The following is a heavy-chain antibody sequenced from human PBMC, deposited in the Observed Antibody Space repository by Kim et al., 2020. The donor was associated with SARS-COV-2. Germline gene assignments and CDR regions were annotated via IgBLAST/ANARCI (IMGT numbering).Heavy chain of an antibody. J-gene: IGHJ6*03. CDR2: ISYDGSNK. CDR1: GFTFSSYG. D-gene: IGHD6-19*01. V-gene: IGHV3-30*18. CDR3: VKERNTGYSSGWTYYYY. Sequence: GGSLRLSCAASGFTFSSYGMHWVRQAPGKGLEWVAVISYDGSNKHYADSVKGRFTISRDNSKNTLYLQMNSLRAEDTAVYYCVKERNTGYSSGWTYYYY.